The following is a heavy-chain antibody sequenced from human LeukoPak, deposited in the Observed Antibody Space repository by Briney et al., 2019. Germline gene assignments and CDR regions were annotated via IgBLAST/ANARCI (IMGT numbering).Heavy chain of an antibody. CDR3: ARKTPGNWFDP. CDR2: IYYSGST. CDR1: GGSISSYY. J-gene: IGHJ5*02. V-gene: IGHV4-59*01. Sequence: PSETLSLTCTVSGGSISSYYWSWIRQPPGKGLEWIGYIYYSGSTNYNPSLKSRVTISVDTSKNQFSLKLSSVTAADTAVYYCARKTPGNWFDPWGQGTLVTVSS. D-gene: IGHD1-14*01.